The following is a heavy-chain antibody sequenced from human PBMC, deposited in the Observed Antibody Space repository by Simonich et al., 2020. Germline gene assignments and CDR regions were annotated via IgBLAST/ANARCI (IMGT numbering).Heavy chain of an antibody. V-gene: IGHV3-7*01. CDR2: IKQDGSEK. CDR1: GFTFSSYW. CDR3: ARDGLGTAYYYYMDV. J-gene: IGHJ6*03. D-gene: IGHD7-27*01. Sequence: EVQLVESGGGLVQPGGSLRLSCAASGFTFSSYWRSWVRQAPGKGLEWVANIKQDGSEKYYVDSVKGRFTISRDNAKNSLYLQMNGLRAEDTAVYYCARDGLGTAYYYYMDVWGKGTTVTVSS.